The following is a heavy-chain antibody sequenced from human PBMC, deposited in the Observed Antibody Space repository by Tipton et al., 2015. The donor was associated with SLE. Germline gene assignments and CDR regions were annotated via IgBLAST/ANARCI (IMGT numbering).Heavy chain of an antibody. CDR3: ARIIAGHGDAFDV. J-gene: IGHJ3*01. CDR2: IYYSGST. CDR1: GGSISTHY. V-gene: IGHV4-59*11. Sequence: TLSLTCTVSGGSISTHYWSWIRQPPGKGLEWIGYIYYSGSTNYNPSLKSRVTMSVDPSKNQFSLTLLSVTAADTAVYFCARIIAGHGDAFDVWGQGTMVTVSS.